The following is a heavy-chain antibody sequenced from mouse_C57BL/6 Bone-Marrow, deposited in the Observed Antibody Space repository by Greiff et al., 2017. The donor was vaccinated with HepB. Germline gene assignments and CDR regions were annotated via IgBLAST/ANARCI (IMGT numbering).Heavy chain of an antibody. CDR2: IYPRSGNT. CDR3: AWEGYDGYYGYAMDY. CDR1: GYTFTSYG. D-gene: IGHD2-3*01. Sequence: VQLQQSGAELARPGASVKLSCKASGYTFTSYGISWVKQRTGQGLEWIGEIYPRSGNTYYNQKFKGKATLTADKSSSTAYMQLSSLTSEDSAVYYCAWEGYDGYYGYAMDYWGQGTSVTVSS. J-gene: IGHJ4*01. V-gene: IGHV1-81*01.